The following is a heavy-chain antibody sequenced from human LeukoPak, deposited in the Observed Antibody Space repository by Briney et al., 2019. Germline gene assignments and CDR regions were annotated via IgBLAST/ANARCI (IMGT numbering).Heavy chain of an antibody. Sequence: GASVKVSCKASGYTFTSYAMHWVRQAPGQRLEWMGWINAGNGNTKYSQKFQGRVTITRDTSASTAYMELSSLRSEDTAVYYRARGRYGGNNWFDPWGQGTLVTVSS. CDR3: ARGRYGGNNWFDP. V-gene: IGHV1-3*01. J-gene: IGHJ5*02. CDR1: GYTFTSYA. CDR2: INAGNGNT. D-gene: IGHD4-23*01.